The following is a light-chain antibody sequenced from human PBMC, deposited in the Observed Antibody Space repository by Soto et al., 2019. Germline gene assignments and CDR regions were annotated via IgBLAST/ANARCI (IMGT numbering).Light chain of an antibody. Sequence: DIPITQSPSALSASVGDRVTITCQASQDISTYLNWYQQNTGKAPKLLLFDASNMDTGVPSRFSGSGSGTDFPFTISSLQPEDIATYYCQQYDNLSLTFGGGNKVEIK. CDR1: QDISTY. CDR3: QQYDNLSLT. V-gene: IGKV1-33*01. CDR2: DAS. J-gene: IGKJ4*01.